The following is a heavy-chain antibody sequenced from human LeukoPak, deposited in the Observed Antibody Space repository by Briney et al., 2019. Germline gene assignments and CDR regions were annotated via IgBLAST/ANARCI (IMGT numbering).Heavy chain of an antibody. D-gene: IGHD2-2*02. CDR3: ATPDPIVVVPAAITGYYYYMDV. V-gene: IGHV1-24*01. J-gene: IGHJ6*03. CDR1: GYTLTELS. Sequence: ASVKVSCKVSGYTLTELSMHWVRQAPGKGLEWMGGFDPEDGETIYAQKFQGRVTMTEYTSTDTAYMELSSLRSEDTAVYYCATPDPIVVVPAAITGYYYYMDVWGKGTTVTVSS. CDR2: FDPEDGET.